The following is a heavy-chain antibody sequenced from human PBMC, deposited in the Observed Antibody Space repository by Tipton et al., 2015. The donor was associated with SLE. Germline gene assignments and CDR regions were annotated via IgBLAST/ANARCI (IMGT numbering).Heavy chain of an antibody. Sequence: SLRLSCAVSGFNFVDHSMHWVRQAPGKGLEWVSVIYGGGITYYADSVKGRFTISRDNSKNTLYLQMNSLRNEDTAVYYCARDPGIANGMGDWGRGTTLTVSS. D-gene: IGHD1-1*01. CDR2: IYGGGIT. V-gene: IGHV3-53*05. CDR3: ARDPGIANGMGD. J-gene: IGHJ6*02. CDR1: GFNFVDHS.